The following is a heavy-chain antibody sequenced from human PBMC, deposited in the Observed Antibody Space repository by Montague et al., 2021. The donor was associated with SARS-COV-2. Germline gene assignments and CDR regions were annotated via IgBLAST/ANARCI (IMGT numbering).Heavy chain of an antibody. CDR3: ARDGRDYLPSGSYYLGGYY. Sequence: SRRFSCAASGLTFSKYGMHLFRQAPGKGLEWMAIISHDEVHTYYSDSVKVRFTISRDNSKNTLYLQMNSLRAEDTAVYYCARDGRDYLPSGSYYLGGYYWGQGTLVTVSS. CDR2: ISHDEVHT. V-gene: IGHV3-30*03. J-gene: IGHJ4*02. CDR1: GLTFSKYG. D-gene: IGHD3-10*01.